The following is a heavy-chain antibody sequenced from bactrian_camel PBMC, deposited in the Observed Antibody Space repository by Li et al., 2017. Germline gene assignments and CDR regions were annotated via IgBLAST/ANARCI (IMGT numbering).Heavy chain of an antibody. CDR3: VAGPDGGAWYGTGY. V-gene: IGHV3S40*01. CDR1: GVIFSRYA. CDR2: INSGGGTT. D-gene: IGHD1*01. Sequence: DVQQVESGGGLVRPGGSLRLSCQVSGVIFSRYAIHWVRRAPGKGLEWVSAINSGGGTTYYADSVKGRFTISQDNAKNTVYLQSNSLKPEDTAMYYCVAGPDGGAWYGTGYWGQGTQVTVS. J-gene: IGHJ4*01.